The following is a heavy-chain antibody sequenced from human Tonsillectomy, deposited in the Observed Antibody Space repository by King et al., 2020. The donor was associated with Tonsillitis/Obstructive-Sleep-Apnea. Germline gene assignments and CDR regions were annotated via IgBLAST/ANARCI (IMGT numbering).Heavy chain of an antibody. CDR3: ARDRYYDSSGYYRTPGAFNI. CDR2: IYHSGGP. CDR1: DGSISNYY. V-gene: IGHV4-59*01. J-gene: IGHJ3*02. Sequence: VQLQESGPRQVKPSETLSPTCTVSDGSISNYYWSWIRQPPGKGLEWIGYIYHSGGPSYNPSLKSRVTMSVDTSKNQFSLKRSSVTDTDTAVYYCARDRYYDSSGYYRTPGAFNIWGQGTMVTVSS. D-gene: IGHD3-22*01.